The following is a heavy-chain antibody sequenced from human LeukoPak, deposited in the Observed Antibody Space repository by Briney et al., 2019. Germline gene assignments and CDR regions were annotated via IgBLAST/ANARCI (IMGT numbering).Heavy chain of an antibody. Sequence: SVKVSCKASGGTFSSYAISWVRQAPGQGLEWMGGIIPISGTANHAQKFQGRVTITADKSTTTAYMELSSLRSKDTAVYYCARVNYGDYALGFDFWGQGTLVTVSS. J-gene: IGHJ4*02. CDR2: IIPISGTA. V-gene: IGHV1-69*06. CDR1: GGTFSSYA. CDR3: ARVNYGDYALGFDF. D-gene: IGHD4-17*01.